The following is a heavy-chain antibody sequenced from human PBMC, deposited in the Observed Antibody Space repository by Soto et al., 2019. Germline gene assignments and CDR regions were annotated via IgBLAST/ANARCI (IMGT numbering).Heavy chain of an antibody. J-gene: IGHJ5*02. CDR3: AKDLGSGSVREGANWFDP. D-gene: IGHD3-10*01. CDR1: GFTFSCYA. V-gene: IGHV3-23*01. CDR2: ISGSGGST. Sequence: EVQLLEDGGGLLQPGGSLRLSCAASGFTFSCYAMSWVRQAPGKGLEWVSAISGSGGSTYYADSVKGRFTIYRDNSKNTLYLQMNSLRAEDTAVYYCAKDLGSGSVREGANWFDPWGQGTLVTVSS.